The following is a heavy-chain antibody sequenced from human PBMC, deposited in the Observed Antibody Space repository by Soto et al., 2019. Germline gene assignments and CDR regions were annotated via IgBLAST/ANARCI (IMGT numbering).Heavy chain of an antibody. CDR3: ARVRYFYQPGYYYGMDV. D-gene: IGHD2-2*01. CDR2: INHSGST. CDR1: GGSISSGDYY. Sequence: SETLSLTCTVSGGSISSGDYYWSWIRQPPGKGLEWIGEINHSGSTNYNPSLKSRVTISVDTSKNQFSLKLSSVTAADTAVYYCARVRYFYQPGYYYGMDVWGQGTTVTVSS. J-gene: IGHJ6*02. V-gene: IGHV4-39*07.